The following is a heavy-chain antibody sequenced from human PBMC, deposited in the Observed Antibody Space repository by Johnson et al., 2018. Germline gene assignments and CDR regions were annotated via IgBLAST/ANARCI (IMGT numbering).Heavy chain of an antibody. D-gene: IGHD2-2*01. Sequence: VQLVESGGGLVKPGGSLRLSCAASGFTFSDYYMSWIRQAPGKGLEWVSYISSSGSTIYYADSVKGRFTISRDNSKNSLYLQMNSLRAEDTAVYYCARDLDEIVVVPAARYYYYYRDVWGKGTTVTVSS. V-gene: IGHV3-11*04. CDR1: GFTFSDYY. J-gene: IGHJ6*03. CDR3: ARDLDEIVVVPAARYYYYYRDV. CDR2: ISSSGSTI.